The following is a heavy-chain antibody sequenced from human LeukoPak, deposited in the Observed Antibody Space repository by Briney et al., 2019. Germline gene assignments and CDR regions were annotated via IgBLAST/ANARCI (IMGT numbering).Heavy chain of an antibody. CDR2: IYYSGST. Sequence: PSETLSLTCTVSGGSISSYYWSWIRRPPGKGLEWIGYIYYSGSTNYNPSLKSRVTISVDTSKNQFSLKLSSVTAADTAVYYCASSISGSWDYFDYWGQGTLVTVSS. CDR3: ASSISGSWDYFDY. V-gene: IGHV4-59*01. D-gene: IGHD1-26*01. CDR1: GGSISSYY. J-gene: IGHJ4*02.